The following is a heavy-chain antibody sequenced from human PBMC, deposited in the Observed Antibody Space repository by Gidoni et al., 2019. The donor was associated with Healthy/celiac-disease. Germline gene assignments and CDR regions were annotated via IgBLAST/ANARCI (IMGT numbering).Heavy chain of an antibody. Sequence: VQLGQSGAEVKKPGSSVKVSCKASGGTFRSYAISWVRQAPGQGLEWMGGIIPIFGTANYAQKFQGRVTITADESTSTAYMELSSLRSEDTAVYYCARALEWLPTQYYFDYWGQGTLVTVSS. V-gene: IGHV1-69*01. CDR2: IIPIFGTA. CDR3: ARALEWLPTQYYFDY. CDR1: GGTFRSYA. D-gene: IGHD5-12*01. J-gene: IGHJ4*02.